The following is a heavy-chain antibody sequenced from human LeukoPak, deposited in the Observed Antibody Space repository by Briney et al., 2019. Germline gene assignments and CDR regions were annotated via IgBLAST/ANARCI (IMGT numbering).Heavy chain of an antibody. D-gene: IGHD3-10*01. J-gene: IGHJ3*02. V-gene: IGHV1-24*01. CDR2: FDPEDGET. CDR1: GYTLTELS. CDR3: ATLLRITKAFDI. Sequence: ASVKVSCKVSGYTLTELSMHWVRQAPGKGLEWMGGFDPEDGETIYAQKFQGRVTMTEDTSTDTAYMELSSLRSEDTAVYYFATLLRITKAFDIWGQGTMVTVSS.